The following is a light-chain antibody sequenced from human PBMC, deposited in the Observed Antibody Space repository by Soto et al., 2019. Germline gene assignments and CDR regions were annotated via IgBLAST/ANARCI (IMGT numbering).Light chain of an antibody. V-gene: IGLV2-11*01. Sequence: QSVLTQPRSVSGSPGQAVTISCTGTSSNVGSHNYVSWYQQHPGKAPKLIINDVSKRPSGVPDRFSGSKSGNTASLTISGLQAEDEADYYCCSFAGGLFVFGVGTKVTVL. CDR1: SSNVGSHNY. CDR2: DVS. J-gene: IGLJ1*01. CDR3: CSFAGGLFV.